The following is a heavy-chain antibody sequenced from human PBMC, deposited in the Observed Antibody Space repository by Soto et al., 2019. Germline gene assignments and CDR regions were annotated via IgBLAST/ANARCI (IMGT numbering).Heavy chain of an antibody. V-gene: IGHV4-59*08. D-gene: IGHD1-26*01. CDR1: GGSISSYY. CDR2: IYYSGST. CDR3: ARHSGSYYSDY. Sequence: TSETLSLTCTVSGGSISSYYWSWIRQPPGKGLEWIGYIYYSGSTNYNPSLKSRVTISVDTSKNQFSLKLSSVTAADTAVYYCARHSGSYYSDYWGQGTLVTVSS. J-gene: IGHJ4*02.